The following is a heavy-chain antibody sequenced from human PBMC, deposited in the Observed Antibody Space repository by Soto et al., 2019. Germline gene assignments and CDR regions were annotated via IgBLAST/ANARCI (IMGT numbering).Heavy chain of an antibody. CDR1: GGSIRSSNW. Sequence: QVQLQESGPGLVKPSGTLSLTCAVSGGSIRSSNWWNWVRQPPGKGLERIGEVYHSGSTHYNPSLKSRVTNSVDKSQNQLSLKMSSVTAADTAVYYCARDRESKLGYCSGDSCRAFDYWGQGTLVTVSS. V-gene: IGHV4-4*02. J-gene: IGHJ4*02. CDR2: VYHSGST. D-gene: IGHD2-15*01. CDR3: ARDRESKLGYCSGDSCRAFDY.